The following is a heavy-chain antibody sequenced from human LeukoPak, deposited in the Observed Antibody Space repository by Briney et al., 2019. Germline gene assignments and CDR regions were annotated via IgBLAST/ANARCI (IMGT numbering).Heavy chain of an antibody. Sequence: GESLKISCKGSGYSFTSYWIGWVRQMPGKGLEWTGIIYPGDSDTRYSPSFQGQVTISADKSISTAYLQWSSLKASDTAMYYCARIAYYYDSSGYYPYYFDYWGQGTLVTVSS. D-gene: IGHD3-22*01. V-gene: IGHV5-51*01. CDR3: ARIAYYYDSSGYYPYYFDY. CDR1: GYSFTSYW. J-gene: IGHJ4*02. CDR2: IYPGDSDT.